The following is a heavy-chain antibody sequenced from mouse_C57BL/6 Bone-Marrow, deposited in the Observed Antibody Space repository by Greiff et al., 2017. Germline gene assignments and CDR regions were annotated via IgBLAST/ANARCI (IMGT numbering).Heavy chain of an antibody. CDR1: GYTFTNYW. CDR3: ASAYSYGSTFDY. D-gene: IGHD1-1*01. Sequence: VQLKQSGAELVRPGTSVKMSCKASGYTFTNYWIGWAKQRPGHGLEWIGDIYPGGGYTNYNEKFKGKATLTADKSSSTAYMQFSSLTSEDAAIYYCASAYSYGSTFDYWGQGTTLTVSS. CDR2: IYPGGGYT. V-gene: IGHV1-63*01. J-gene: IGHJ2*01.